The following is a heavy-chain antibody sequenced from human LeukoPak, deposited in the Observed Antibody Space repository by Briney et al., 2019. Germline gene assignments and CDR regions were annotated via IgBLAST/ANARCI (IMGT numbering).Heavy chain of an antibody. V-gene: IGHV1-2*02. CDR2: VNPNSGGT. CDR3: ARGGIAVAGTWDY. Sequence: ASVKVSCKASGYTFTGYYMHWVRQAPGQGLEWMGWVNPNSGGTNYAQKFQGRVTMTRDTSISTAYMELSRLRSDDTAVYYCARGGIAVAGTWDYWGQGTLVTVSS. J-gene: IGHJ4*02. D-gene: IGHD6-19*01. CDR1: GYTFTGYY.